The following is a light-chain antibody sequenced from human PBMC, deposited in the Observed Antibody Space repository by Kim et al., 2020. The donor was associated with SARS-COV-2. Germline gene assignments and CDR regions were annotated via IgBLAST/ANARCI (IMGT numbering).Light chain of an antibody. J-gene: IGKJ4*01. V-gene: IGKV1-27*01. CDR2: AAS. CDR1: QGISNY. CDR3: QKYNSAPALT. Sequence: DIQMTQSPSSLSASVGDRVTITCRASQGISNYLAWYQQKPGKVPKLLIYAASTLQSGVPSRFSGSGSGTDFTLTISSLQPEDVASYYCQKYNSAPALTFGGGTKVDIK.